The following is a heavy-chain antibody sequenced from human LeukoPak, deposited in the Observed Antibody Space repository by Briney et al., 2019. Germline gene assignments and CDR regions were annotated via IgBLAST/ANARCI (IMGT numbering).Heavy chain of an antibody. D-gene: IGHD1-26*01. CDR2: IYHSGST. CDR1: GFTFSSYW. J-gene: IGHJ4*02. CDR3: ARGGVGATASFDY. Sequence: GSLRLSCAASGFTFSSYWMHWVRQPPGKGLEWIGEIYHSGSTNYNPSLKSRVTISVDKSKNQFSLKLSSVTAADTAVYYCARGGVGATASFDYWGQGTLVTVSS. V-gene: IGHV4-4*02.